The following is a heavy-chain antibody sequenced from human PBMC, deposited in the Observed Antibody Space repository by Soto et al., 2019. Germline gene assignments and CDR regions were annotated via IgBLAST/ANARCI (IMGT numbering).Heavy chain of an antibody. CDR2: INPNSGGT. J-gene: IGHJ6*02. CDR1: GYTFIGYY. CDR3: ARVGGGLASLGYYGMDV. D-gene: IGHD3-10*01. Sequence: QVQLVQSGAEVKKTGASVKVSCKASGYTFIGYYIHWVRQAPGQGLAWMGWINPNSGGTNYAQRFQGWVTMTRDRSISTAYMELSRLKSDDTAVYYCARVGGGLASLGYYGMDVWGQGTTVTVSS. V-gene: IGHV1-2*04.